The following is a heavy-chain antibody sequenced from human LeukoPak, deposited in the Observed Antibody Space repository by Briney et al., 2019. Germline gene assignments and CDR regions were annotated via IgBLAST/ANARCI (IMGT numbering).Heavy chain of an antibody. V-gene: IGHV3-66*01. D-gene: IGHD3-10*01. CDR2: IYSGGST. J-gene: IGHJ4*02. Sequence: GGSLRLSCAASGFTFSSYSMNWVRQAPGKGLEWVSVIYSGGSTYYADSVKGRFTISRDNSKNTLYLQMNSLRAEDTAVYYCASGIMVRGVIMTFDYWGQGTLVTVSS. CDR3: ASGIMVRGVIMTFDY. CDR1: GFTFSSYS.